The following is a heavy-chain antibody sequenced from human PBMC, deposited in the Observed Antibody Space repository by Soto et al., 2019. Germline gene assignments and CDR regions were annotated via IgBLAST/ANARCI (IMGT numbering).Heavy chain of an antibody. D-gene: IGHD2-15*01. J-gene: IGHJ6*03. CDR3: ATDDILCSGGSCYGVPMDG. Sequence: EVQLVESGGGWVQPGGSLRLSCAASGFTVSSKCMSWVRQAPGKGLEWVSLIQSGGTTYYADSVKGRFTISRDSSKNMLHLQMDSLRAEDTAVYYCATDDILCSGGSCYGVPMDGWGKGTTVTVSS. V-gene: IGHV3-66*01. CDR2: IQSGGTT. CDR1: GFTVSSKC.